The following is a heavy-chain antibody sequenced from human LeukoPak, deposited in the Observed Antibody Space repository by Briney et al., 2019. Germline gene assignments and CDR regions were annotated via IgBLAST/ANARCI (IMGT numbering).Heavy chain of an antibody. V-gene: IGHV4-34*01. CDR1: GGPFSGYY. Sequence: KPSETLSLTCAVYGGPFSGYYWSWIRQPPGKGLEWIGEINHSGSTNYNPSLKSRVTISVDTSKNQFSLKLSSVTAADTAVYYCARVAPFTYYYDSSGYDDYWGQGTLVTVSS. J-gene: IGHJ4*02. CDR2: INHSGST. CDR3: ARVAPFTYYYDSSGYDDY. D-gene: IGHD3-22*01.